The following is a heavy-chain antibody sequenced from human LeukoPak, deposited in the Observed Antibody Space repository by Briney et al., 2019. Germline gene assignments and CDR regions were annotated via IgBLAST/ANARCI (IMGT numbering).Heavy chain of an antibody. D-gene: IGHD4-23*01. CDR2: ISSSSSYI. Sequence: GGSLRLSCAASGCTFSSYSMNWVRQAPGKGLEWVSSISSSSSYIYYADSVKGRFTISRDNAKNSLYLQMNSLRAEDTAVYYCARTFGYGGNSGFPKYGMDVWGQGTTVTVSS. CDR3: ARTFGYGGNSGFPKYGMDV. J-gene: IGHJ6*02. V-gene: IGHV3-21*01. CDR1: GCTFSSYS.